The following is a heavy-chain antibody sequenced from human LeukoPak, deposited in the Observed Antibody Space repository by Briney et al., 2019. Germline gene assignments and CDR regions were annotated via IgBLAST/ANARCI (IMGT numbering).Heavy chain of an antibody. V-gene: IGHV3-30*18. CDR1: GFTFSSYG. J-gene: IGHJ6*02. CDR2: ISYDGSNK. CDR3: AKPVVSSRRDYYYYGMDV. D-gene: IGHD6-13*01. Sequence: PGGSLRLSCAASGFTFSSYGMHWVRQAPGKGLELVAVISYDGSNKYYADSVKGRFTISRDNSKNTLYLQMNSLRAEDTAVYYCAKPVVSSRRDYYYYGMDVWGQGTTVTVSS.